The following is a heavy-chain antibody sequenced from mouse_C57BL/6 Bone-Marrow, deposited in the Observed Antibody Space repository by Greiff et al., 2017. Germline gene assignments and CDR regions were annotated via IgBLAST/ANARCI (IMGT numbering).Heavy chain of an antibody. CDR2: IDPENGDT. CDR3: TTWDYYGSSPYYFDY. J-gene: IGHJ2*01. Sequence: EVQLQQSGAELVRPGASVKLSCTASGFNIKDDYMHWVKQRPEQGLEWIGWIDPENGDTEYASKFQGKATITADTSSNTAYLQLSSLTSEDTAVYYCTTWDYYGSSPYYFDYWGQGTTLTVSS. V-gene: IGHV14-4*01. CDR1: GFNIKDDY. D-gene: IGHD1-1*01.